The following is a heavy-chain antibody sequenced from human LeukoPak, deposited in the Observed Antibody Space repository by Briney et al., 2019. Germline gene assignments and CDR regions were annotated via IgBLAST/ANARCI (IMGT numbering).Heavy chain of an antibody. D-gene: IGHD3-16*01. CDR3: AQIMITFGGGRDAFDI. J-gene: IGHJ3*02. V-gene: IGHV3-43*02. CDR2: ISGDGGST. Sequence: PGGSVRLSCAASGFTFDDYAMHWVRQAPGKGREWVSLISGDGGSTYYADSVKGRFTISRDNSKNSLYLQMNSLRTEDTALYYCAQIMITFGGGRDAFDIWGQGTMVTVSS. CDR1: GFTFDDYA.